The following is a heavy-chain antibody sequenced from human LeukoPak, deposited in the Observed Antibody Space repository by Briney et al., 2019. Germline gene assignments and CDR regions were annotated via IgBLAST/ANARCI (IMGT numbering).Heavy chain of an antibody. D-gene: IGHD6-6*01. CDR1: GGSFSGYY. CDR2: INNSGST. Sequence: PSETLSLTCAVYGGSFSGYYWSWIRQPPGKGLEWIGEINNSGSTNYNPSLKSRVTISVDTSKNQFSLKLSSVTAADTAVYYCARPARMSYYYYYMDVWGKGTTVTVSS. V-gene: IGHV4-34*01. CDR3: ARPARMSYYYYYMDV. J-gene: IGHJ6*03.